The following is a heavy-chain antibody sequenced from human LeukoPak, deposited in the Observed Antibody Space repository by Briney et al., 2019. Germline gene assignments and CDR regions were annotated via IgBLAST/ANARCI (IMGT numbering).Heavy chain of an antibody. Sequence: GGSLRLSCAASGFTFSSYWMHWVRQAPGKGLVWVSRINSDGSSTSYADSVKGRFTISRDNAKNTLYLQMNSLRVEDTAVYYCARARIRYGSGSYDFEPRGQGTLVTVSS. J-gene: IGHJ5*02. CDR3: ARARIRYGSGSYDFEP. V-gene: IGHV3-74*01. D-gene: IGHD3-10*01. CDR2: INSDGSST. CDR1: GFTFSSYW.